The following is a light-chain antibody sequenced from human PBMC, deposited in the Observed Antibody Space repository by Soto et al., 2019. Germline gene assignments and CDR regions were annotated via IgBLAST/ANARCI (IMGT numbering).Light chain of an antibody. CDR3: QQYGSSPPYT. J-gene: IGKJ2*01. Sequence: EIVLTQSPGTLSLSPGERATLSCRASQSVSNTYLAWYQQKPGQAPRLLIYGASSRPTGIPDRFSGSGSGTDFTLIIGRLEPEDFAVYYCQQYGSSPPYTFGQGTKLEIK. V-gene: IGKV3-20*01. CDR1: QSVSNTY. CDR2: GAS.